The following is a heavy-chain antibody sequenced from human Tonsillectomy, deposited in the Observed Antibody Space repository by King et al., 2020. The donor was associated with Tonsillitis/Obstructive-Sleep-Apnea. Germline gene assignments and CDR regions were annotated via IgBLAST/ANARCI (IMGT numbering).Heavy chain of an antibody. V-gene: IGHV3-9*01. CDR1: GFTFDDYA. J-gene: IGHJ4*02. CDR2: ISWNSGDI. Sequence: VQLVESGGGLVQPGRSLRLSCAASGFTFDDYAMHWVRQAPGKGLEWVSGISWNSGDIGYADSVKGRFTISRDNAKNSLYLQMNSLRAEDTALYYCAKGWAGSNSSNFDYWGQGTLVTVSS. CDR3: AKGWAGSNSSNFDY. D-gene: IGHD2-2*01.